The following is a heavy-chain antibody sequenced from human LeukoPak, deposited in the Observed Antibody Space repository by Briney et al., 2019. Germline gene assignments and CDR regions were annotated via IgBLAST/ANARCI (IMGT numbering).Heavy chain of an antibody. CDR1: VDSISNYY. CDR3: ARLPRGTQPPEYFQR. V-gene: IGHV4-59*08. D-gene: IGHD1-1*01. CDR2: IYYSGST. J-gene: IGHJ1*01. Sequence: SETLSLTCTGSVDSISNYYWSWIRQPPGKGLEGIGYIYYSGSTNSNPSLKSRVIISVDTSKNQFSLKLSSVTAADTAVYYCARLPRGTQPPEYFQRWGQGTLVTVSS.